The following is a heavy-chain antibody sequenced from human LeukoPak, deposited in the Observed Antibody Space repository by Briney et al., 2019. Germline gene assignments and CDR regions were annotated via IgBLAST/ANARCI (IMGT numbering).Heavy chain of an antibody. V-gene: IGHV4-39*07. CDR3: ARDVVAAPGTWDY. CDR1: GGSISSSSYY. D-gene: IGHD6-13*01. Sequence: SETLSLTCTVSGGSISSSSYYWGWIRQPPGKGLEWIASIYYSGSTYYNPSLKTRVTIYVDTSKKQFSLKVSSVAAADTAVYYCARDVVAAPGTWDYWGQGTLVTVSS. CDR2: IYYSGST. J-gene: IGHJ4*02.